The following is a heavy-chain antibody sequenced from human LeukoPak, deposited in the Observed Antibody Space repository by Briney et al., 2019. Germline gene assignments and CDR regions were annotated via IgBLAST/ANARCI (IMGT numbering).Heavy chain of an antibody. J-gene: IGHJ4*02. CDR1: GFTFSSYW. CDR3: ARPGRPATGTITDY. Sequence: GGSLRLSCAASGFTFSSYWMSWVRQTPGKGLEWVANIKQDGSEKYYVDSVKGRFTISRDNAKNSLYLQMNSLRAEDTAMYYCARPGRPATGTITDYWGQGTLVTVSS. D-gene: IGHD6-13*01. CDR2: IKQDGSEK. V-gene: IGHV3-7*01.